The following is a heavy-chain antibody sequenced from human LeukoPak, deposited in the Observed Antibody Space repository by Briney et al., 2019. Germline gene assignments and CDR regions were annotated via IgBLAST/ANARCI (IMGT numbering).Heavy chain of an antibody. J-gene: IGHJ6*03. V-gene: IGHV4-39*07. CDR1: GGSISSSSCY. CDR2: IYYSGST. Sequence: SETLSLTCTVSGGSISSSSCYWGWIRQPPGKGLEWIGSIYYSGSTYYNPSLKSRVTISVDTSKNQFSLKLSSVTAADTAVYYCAREFNYYYYMDVWGKGTTVTVSS. CDR3: AREFNYYYYMDV.